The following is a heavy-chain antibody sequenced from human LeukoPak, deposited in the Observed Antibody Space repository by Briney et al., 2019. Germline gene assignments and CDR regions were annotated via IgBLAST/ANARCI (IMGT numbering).Heavy chain of an antibody. CDR1: GGTFSSYA. J-gene: IGHJ6*03. CDR3: ARGAAARLQANYYYYYYMDV. CDR2: IIPIFGTA. Sequence: GASVTVSCKASGGTFSSYAISWVRQAPGQGLEWMGGIIPIFGTANYAQKFQGRVTITTDESTSTAYMELSSLRSEDTAVYYCARGAAARLQANYYYYYYMDVWGKGTTVTVSS. D-gene: IGHD6-6*01. V-gene: IGHV1-69*05.